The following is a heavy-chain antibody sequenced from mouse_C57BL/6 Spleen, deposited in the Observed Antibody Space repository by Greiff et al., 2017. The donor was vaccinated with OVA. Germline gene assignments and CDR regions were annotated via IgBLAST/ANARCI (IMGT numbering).Heavy chain of an antibody. J-gene: IGHJ2*01. Sequence: QVQLQQSGPELVKPGASVKISCKASGYAFSSSWMNWVKQRPGKGLEWIGRIYPGDGATNYNGKFKGKATLTADKSSSTAYMQLSSLTSEDSAVYVCARLMIYDGSFFDYWGQGTTLTVSS. D-gene: IGHD2-3*01. CDR3: ARLMIYDGSFFDY. V-gene: IGHV1-82*01. CDR1: GYAFSSSW. CDR2: IYPGDGAT.